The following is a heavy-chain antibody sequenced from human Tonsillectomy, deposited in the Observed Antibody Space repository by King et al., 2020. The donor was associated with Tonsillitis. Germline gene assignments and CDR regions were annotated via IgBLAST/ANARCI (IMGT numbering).Heavy chain of an antibody. CDR3: ARASNSGFDY. V-gene: IGHV3-74*01. J-gene: IGHJ4*02. CDR2: IKSDGSST. Sequence: VQLVESGGGLVQPGGSLRLSCAASGFTFSSYWMHWVRQAPGKGLVWVSRIKSDGSSTSYADSVKGRFTFSRDNAKNTLYLQMNSLRAEDTAVYYCARASNSGFDYWGQGTLVIVSS. D-gene: IGHD4-23*01. CDR1: GFTFSSYW.